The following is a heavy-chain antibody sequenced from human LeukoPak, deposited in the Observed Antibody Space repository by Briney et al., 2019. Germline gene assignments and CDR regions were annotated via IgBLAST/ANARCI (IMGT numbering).Heavy chain of an antibody. CDR3: ARDELAYCSGGSCYSNDY. CDR1: GFTFSNYW. D-gene: IGHD2-15*01. V-gene: IGHV3-7*04. J-gene: IGHJ4*02. CDR2: IKQDGSEK. Sequence: PGGSLRLSCAASGFTFSNYWMSWVRQAPGKGLEWVANIKQDGSEKYYVDSVKGRFIISRDNAKNSLYLQMNSLRAEDTAVYYCARDELAYCSGGSCYSNDYWGQGTLVTVSS.